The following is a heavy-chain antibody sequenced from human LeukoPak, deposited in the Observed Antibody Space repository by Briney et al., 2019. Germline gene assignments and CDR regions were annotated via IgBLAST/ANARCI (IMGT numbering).Heavy chain of an antibody. CDR3: VRGIDTTGYSNY. D-gene: IGHD3-22*01. V-gene: IGHV7-4-1*02. CDR2: INTNTGSP. CDR1: GYTFSTYP. J-gene: IGHJ4*02. Sequence: GASVKVSCKASGYTFSTYPINWVRQAPGQGLEWMGWINTNTGSPTYAQGLTGRFVFSLDTSVSTAFLQINSPKAEDTALYYCVRGIDTTGYSNYWGQGTLVTVSS.